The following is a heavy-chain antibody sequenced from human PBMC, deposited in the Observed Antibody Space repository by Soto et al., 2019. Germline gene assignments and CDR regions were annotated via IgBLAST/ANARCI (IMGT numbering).Heavy chain of an antibody. Sequence: ASVKVSCKASGDTFTSYAISWVRQAPGQGLEWMGWISAYNGTTNYAQKLQGRVTMTTDTSTSTAYMELRSLRSDDTAVYYCAREGGYCSGGSCYRSLDDWGQGTLVTVSS. V-gene: IGHV1-18*04. CDR1: GDTFTSYA. J-gene: IGHJ4*02. CDR3: AREGGYCSGGSCYRSLDD. D-gene: IGHD2-15*01. CDR2: ISAYNGTT.